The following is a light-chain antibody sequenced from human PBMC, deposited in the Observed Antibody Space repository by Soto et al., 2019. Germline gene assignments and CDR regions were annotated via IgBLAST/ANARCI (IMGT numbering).Light chain of an antibody. CDR3: GTWDGSLSAEV. J-gene: IGLJ1*01. CDR1: SSNIGNNY. Sequence: QSVLTQPPSVSAAPGQTVTISCSGSSSNIGNNYVSWFQQLPGTAPKLLVYDNNKRPSGIPDRFSGSKSGTSATLGITGLQTGDEADYYCGTWDGSLSAEVFGTGTKVTVL. V-gene: IGLV1-51*01. CDR2: DNN.